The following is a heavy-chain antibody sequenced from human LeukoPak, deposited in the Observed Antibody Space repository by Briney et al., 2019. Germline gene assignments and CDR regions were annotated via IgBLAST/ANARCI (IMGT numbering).Heavy chain of an antibody. CDR2: IYYRGNT. V-gene: IGHV4-39*01. CDR1: GDSISSTTYY. Sequence: PSETLSLTCTVFGDSISSTTYYWGFIRQPPGKGLEWIGSIYYRGNTYYNPSLKSRVTISVDTSNNQFSLKLSSVTAADTAVYYCARLYSGTRPPDYWGQGTLVTVSS. J-gene: IGHJ4*02. CDR3: ARLYSGTRPPDY. D-gene: IGHD6-6*01.